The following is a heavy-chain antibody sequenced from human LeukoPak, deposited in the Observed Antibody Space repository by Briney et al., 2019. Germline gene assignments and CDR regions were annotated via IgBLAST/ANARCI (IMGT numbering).Heavy chain of an antibody. V-gene: IGHV3-74*01. CDR1: GLTFSSYW. Sequence: PGGSLRLFCAASGLTFSSYWLHWVRQPPGKGLVWVSRINSDGSSTSYADSVKRRFTISRHNAKNSLYLQMNSLRAEDTAVYYCAREWGSYFRGGDYWGQGTLVTVSS. CDR2: INSDGSST. CDR3: AREWGSYFRGGDY. D-gene: IGHD1-26*01. J-gene: IGHJ4*02.